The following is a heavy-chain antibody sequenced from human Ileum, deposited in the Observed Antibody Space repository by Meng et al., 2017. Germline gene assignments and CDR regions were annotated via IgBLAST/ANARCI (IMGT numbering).Heavy chain of an antibody. D-gene: IGHD3-10*01. CDR2: ISSTSYII. Sequence: GGSLRLSCEASGFTLNNYEMTWVRQAPGKGLEWISYISSTSYIIYYADSVKGRFTISRDNAKNSLFLQMNSLRAEDTAVYYCARESLTITMVRGVTTYYYYGMDVWGQGTTVTGSS. V-gene: IGHV3-48*03. J-gene: IGHJ6*02. CDR1: GFTLNNYE. CDR3: ARESLTITMVRGVTTYYYYGMDV.